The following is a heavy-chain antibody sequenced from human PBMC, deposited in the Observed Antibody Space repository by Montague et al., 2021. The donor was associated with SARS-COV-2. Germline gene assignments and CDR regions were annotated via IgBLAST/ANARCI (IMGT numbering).Heavy chain of an antibody. Sequence: SETLSLTCAVSGGSISSSNWWSWVRQPPGKGLEWVGEVFHTGSTNYNPSLQSRVTISVDKSKNQFSLKLSSVTAADTAVYYCARDFLGAIGSGGGYWGQGTRVTVSS. V-gene: IGHV4-4*02. CDR3: ARDFLGAIGSGGGY. CDR2: VFHTGST. CDR1: GGSISSSNW. J-gene: IGHJ4*02. D-gene: IGHD1-26*01.